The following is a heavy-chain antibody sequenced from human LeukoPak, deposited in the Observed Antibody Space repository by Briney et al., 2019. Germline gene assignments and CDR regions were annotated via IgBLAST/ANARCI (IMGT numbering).Heavy chain of an antibody. D-gene: IGHD3-10*01. CDR3: ARGTPLLGFDY. J-gene: IGHJ4*02. CDR1: GFTVSSNY. V-gene: IGHV3-66*01. CDR2: IYAGGST. Sequence: HPGGSLRLSCAASGFTVSSNYMSWVRQAPGKGLEWASVIYAGGSTYYADSVKGRFTISRDNSKNTLYLQMNSLRAEDTAVYYCARGTPLLGFDYWGQGTLVTVPS.